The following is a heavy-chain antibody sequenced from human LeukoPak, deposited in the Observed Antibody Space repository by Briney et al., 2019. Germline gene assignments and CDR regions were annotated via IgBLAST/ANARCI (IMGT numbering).Heavy chain of an antibody. D-gene: IGHD5-24*01. J-gene: IGHJ4*02. Sequence: PSETLSLTCTVSGGSISSGDYYWSWIHQPPGKGLEWIGYIYYSGSTYYNPSLKSRVTISVDTSKNQFSLKLSSVTAADTAVYYCARGSVEMATIGDYWGQGTLVTVSS. CDR3: ARGSVEMATIGDY. CDR2: IYYSGST. V-gene: IGHV4-30-4*08. CDR1: GGSISSGDYY.